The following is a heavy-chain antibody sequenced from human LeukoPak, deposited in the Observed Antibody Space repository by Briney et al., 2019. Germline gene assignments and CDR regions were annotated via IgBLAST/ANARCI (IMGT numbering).Heavy chain of an antibody. J-gene: IGHJ4*02. D-gene: IGHD3-10*01. CDR3: ARALYYGSGSYSHY. CDR1: GYTFTGSY. Sequence: ASVKVSCKASGYTFTGSYMHWVRQAPGQGLEWMGWINPNSGGTNYAQKFQGRVTMTSDTSISTAYMELSRLRSDDTAVYYCARALYYGSGSYSHYWGQGTLVTVSS. V-gene: IGHV1-2*02. CDR2: INPNSGGT.